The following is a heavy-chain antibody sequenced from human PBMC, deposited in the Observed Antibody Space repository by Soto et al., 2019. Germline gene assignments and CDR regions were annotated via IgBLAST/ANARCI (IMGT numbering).Heavy chain of an antibody. V-gene: IGHV4-61*03. CDR2: IYYTGST. Sequence: ETLSLTCTVSGVSVTSGSYYWNWIRQPPGKGLEWIAYIYYTGSTNYNPSLKSRVTISEDTSKSHFSLKLNSVTAADTAVYYCATGVGNPLYYYYGIDVWGQGTAVTVSS. D-gene: IGHD1-26*01. J-gene: IGHJ6*02. CDR1: GVSVTSGSYY. CDR3: ATGVGNPLYYYYGIDV.